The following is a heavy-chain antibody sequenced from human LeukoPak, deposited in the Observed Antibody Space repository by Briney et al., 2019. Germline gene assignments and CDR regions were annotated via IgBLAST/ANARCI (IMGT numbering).Heavy chain of an antibody. Sequence: PGGSLRLSCAASGFTFSSYAMSWVRQAPGKGLEWVSAISGSGGSTYYADSVKGRFTISRDNSKNTLYLQMNSLRAEDTAVYYCAKGEVLWFGESLGYFDYWGQGTLVTVSS. CDR2: ISGSGGST. CDR3: AKGEVLWFGESLGYFDY. V-gene: IGHV3-23*01. CDR1: GFTFSSYA. D-gene: IGHD3-10*01. J-gene: IGHJ4*02.